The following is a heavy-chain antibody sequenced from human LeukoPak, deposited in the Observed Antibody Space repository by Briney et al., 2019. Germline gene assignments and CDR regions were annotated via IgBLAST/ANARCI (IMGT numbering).Heavy chain of an antibody. V-gene: IGHV3-74*01. CDR2: INSDGSST. CDR3: ARDALSVVAATLGFDP. D-gene: IGHD2-15*01. J-gene: IGHJ5*02. Sequence: GGSLRLSCAASGFTFSSYGMSWVRQAPGKGLVWVSRINSDGSSTSYADSVKGRFTISRDNAKNTLYLQMNSLRAEDTAVYYCARDALSVVAATLGFDPWGQGTLVTVSS. CDR1: GFTFSSYG.